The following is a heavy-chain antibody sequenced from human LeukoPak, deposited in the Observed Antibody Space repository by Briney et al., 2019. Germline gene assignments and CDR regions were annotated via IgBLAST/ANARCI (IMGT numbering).Heavy chain of an antibody. CDR3: ARDFQYYYDSSGFDLDY. D-gene: IGHD3-22*01. Sequence: GASVKVSCKASGYTFTSYAMNWVRQAPGQGLEWMGWINTNTGNPTYAQGFTGRFVFSLDTSVSTAYLQISSLKAEDTAVYYCARDFQYYYDSSGFDLDYWGQGTLVTVSS. CDR2: INTNTGNP. J-gene: IGHJ4*02. V-gene: IGHV7-4-1*02. CDR1: GYTFTSYA.